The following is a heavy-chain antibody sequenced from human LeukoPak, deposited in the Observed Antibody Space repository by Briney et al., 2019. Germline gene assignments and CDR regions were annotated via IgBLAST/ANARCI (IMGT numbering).Heavy chain of an antibody. Sequence: SETLSLTCTVSGGSISSSSYYWGWIRQPPGKGLEWIGSIYYSGSTYYNPSLKSRVTISVDTSKNQFSLKLSSVTAADTAVYYCARGVRSDYYDSSGYLDAFDIWGQGTMVTVSS. CDR1: GGSISSSSYY. V-gene: IGHV4-39*07. CDR2: IYYSGST. D-gene: IGHD3-22*01. CDR3: ARGVRSDYYDSSGYLDAFDI. J-gene: IGHJ3*02.